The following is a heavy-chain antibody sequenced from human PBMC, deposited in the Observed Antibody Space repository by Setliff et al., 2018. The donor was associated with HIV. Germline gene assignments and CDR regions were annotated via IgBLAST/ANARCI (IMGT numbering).Heavy chain of an antibody. V-gene: IGHV1-8*01. CDR3: ARDKSDIVGEVWLDP. Sequence: ASVKVSCKASGYTFTNYDINWVRQAPGHGLEWVGWMSPKSGYTDYEQKFQGRVTMTRNTSINTVYMELSSLKSEDTAVYYCARDKSDIVGEVWLDPWGQGTLVTVSS. CDR2: MSPKSGYT. CDR1: GYTFTNYD. J-gene: IGHJ5*02. D-gene: IGHD2-21*01.